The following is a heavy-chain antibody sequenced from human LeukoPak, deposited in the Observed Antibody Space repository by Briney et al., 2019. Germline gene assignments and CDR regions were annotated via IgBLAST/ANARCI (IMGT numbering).Heavy chain of an antibody. D-gene: IGHD3-3*01. CDR1: GDSIRSSSYS. Sequence: SETLSLTCTVPGDSIRSSSYSWGWIRQPPGKGLEWIGEINHSGSTNYNPSLKSRVTISVDTSKNQFSLKLSSVTAADTAVYYCARERFLDNWFDPWGQGTLVTVSS. CDR2: INHSGST. V-gene: IGHV4-39*07. CDR3: ARERFLDNWFDP. J-gene: IGHJ5*02.